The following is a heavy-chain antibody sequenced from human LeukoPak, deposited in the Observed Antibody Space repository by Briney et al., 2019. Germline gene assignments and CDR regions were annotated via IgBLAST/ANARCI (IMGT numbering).Heavy chain of an antibody. D-gene: IGHD5-24*01. CDR2: IYSGGST. CDR3: ARSSRDVDAFDI. CDR1: GFTVSSNY. Sequence: GGSLRLSCAASGFTVSSNYINWVRQAPGKGLEWVSVIYSGGSTYYADSVKGRFTISRDNSKNTLYVQMNSLRAEDTAVYYCARSSRDVDAFDIWGQGTMVTVSS. J-gene: IGHJ3*02. V-gene: IGHV3-66*02.